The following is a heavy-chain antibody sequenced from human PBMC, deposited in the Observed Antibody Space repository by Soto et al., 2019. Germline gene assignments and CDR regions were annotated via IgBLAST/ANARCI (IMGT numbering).Heavy chain of an antibody. D-gene: IGHD3-10*01. CDR2: FRGNGDGT. J-gene: IGHJ3*02. CDR3: AKGPDPGAFDI. CDR1: GFTFSSYA. V-gene: IGHV3-23*01. Sequence: EVQLLESGGGLIQPGGSLRLSCAASGFTFSSYAMSWVRQAPGKGLEWVSTFRGNGDGTYYADSVRGRFTVSRDNSKNTLYLQMNGLRGGDTPIYYCAKGPDPGAFDIWGQGTMVTVSS.